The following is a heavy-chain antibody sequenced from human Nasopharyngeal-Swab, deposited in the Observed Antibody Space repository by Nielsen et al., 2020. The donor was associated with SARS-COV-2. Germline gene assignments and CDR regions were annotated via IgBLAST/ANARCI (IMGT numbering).Heavy chain of an antibody. CDR2: MNPDGSET. CDR3: ATTPYDYVLLKRAPDY. D-gene: IGHD3-16*01. J-gene: IGHJ4*02. CDR1: GFTFSSYW. V-gene: IGHV3-7*03. Sequence: GESLKISCAASGFTFSSYWMTWVRQAPGKGLERVANMNPDGSETYYVDSVKGRFPISRDNAKNSLYLRMNSLRAEDTAVYYCATTPYDYVLLKRAPDYWGQGMLVTVSS.